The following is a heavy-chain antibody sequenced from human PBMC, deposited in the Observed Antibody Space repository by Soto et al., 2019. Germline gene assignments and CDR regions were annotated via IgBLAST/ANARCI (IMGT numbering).Heavy chain of an antibody. D-gene: IGHD1-26*01. CDR1: GYSFTSYW. J-gene: IGHJ4*02. V-gene: IGHV5-10-1*01. Sequence: GESLKISCKGSGYSFTSYWISWVRQMPGKGLEWMGRIDPSDSYTNYSPSFQGHVTISADKSISTAYLQWSSLKASDTAMYYCARPYSGSSSYFDYWGQGTLVTVSS. CDR2: IDPSDSYT. CDR3: ARPYSGSSSYFDY.